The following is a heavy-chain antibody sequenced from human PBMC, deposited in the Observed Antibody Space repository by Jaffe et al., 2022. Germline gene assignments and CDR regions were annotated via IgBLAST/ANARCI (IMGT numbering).Heavy chain of an antibody. CDR1: GGSISSYY. Sequence: QVQLQESGPGLVKPSETLSLTCTVSGGSISSYYWSWIRQPPGKGLEWIGYIYYSGSTNYNPSLKSRVTISVDTSKNQFSLKLSSVTAADTAVYYCARAFQRYGSGSYYKPYYFDYWGQGTLVTVSS. V-gene: IGHV4-59*01. CDR2: IYYSGST. D-gene: IGHD3-10*01. J-gene: IGHJ4*02. CDR3: ARAFQRYGSGSYYKPYYFDY.